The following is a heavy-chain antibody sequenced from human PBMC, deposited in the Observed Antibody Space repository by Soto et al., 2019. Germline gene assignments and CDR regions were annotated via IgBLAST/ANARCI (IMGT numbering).Heavy chain of an antibody. V-gene: IGHV5-51*01. Sequence: GESLKISCKGSGYSFTSYWIGWVRQMPGKGLEWMGIIYPGDSDTRYSPSFQGQVTISADKSISTAYPQWSSLKASDTAMYYCARQGGGSYYYYYGMDVWGQGTTVTVSS. CDR3: ARQGGGSYYYYYGMDV. CDR2: IYPGDSDT. J-gene: IGHJ6*02. D-gene: IGHD1-26*01. CDR1: GYSFTSYW.